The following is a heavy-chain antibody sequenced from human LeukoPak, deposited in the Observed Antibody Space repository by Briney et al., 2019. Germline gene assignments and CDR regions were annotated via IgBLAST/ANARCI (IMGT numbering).Heavy chain of an antibody. J-gene: IGHJ3*02. CDR2: INHSGST. CDR3: ARVPEGHDYVWGSYRYHGHDAFDI. V-gene: IGHV4-34*01. Sequence: SETLSLTCAVSGGSFSGYYWSWIRQPPGKGLEWIGEINHSGSTNYNPSLKSRVTISVDTSKNQFSLKLSSVTAADTAVYYCARVPEGHDYVWGSYRYHGHDAFDIWGQGTMVTVSS. D-gene: IGHD3-16*02. CDR1: GGSFSGYY.